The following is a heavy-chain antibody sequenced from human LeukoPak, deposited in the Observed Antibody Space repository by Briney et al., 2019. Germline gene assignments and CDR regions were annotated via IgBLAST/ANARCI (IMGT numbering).Heavy chain of an antibody. V-gene: IGHV3-23*01. J-gene: IGHJ4*02. Sequence: GGSLRLSCAGSGFIFNNYAMHWVRQPPGKGLEWVSAISGSGGSTYYADSVKGRFTISRDNSKNTLYLQMNSLRAEDTAVYYCAKDETSPLQYFDWLLSGHDYWGQGTLVTVSS. D-gene: IGHD3-9*01. CDR3: AKDETSPLQYFDWLLSGHDY. CDR1: GFIFNNYA. CDR2: ISGSGGST.